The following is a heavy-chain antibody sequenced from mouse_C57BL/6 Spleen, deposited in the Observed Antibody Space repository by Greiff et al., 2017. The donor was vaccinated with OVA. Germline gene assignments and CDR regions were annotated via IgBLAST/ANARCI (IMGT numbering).Heavy chain of an antibody. CDR2: ISDGGSYT. Sequence: EVQGVESGGGLVKPGGPLKLSCAASGFTFSSYAMSWVRQTPEKRLEWVATISDGGSYTYYPDNVKGRFTISRDNAKNNLYLQMSHLKSEDTAMYYCARGGYDYDRYFDVWGTGTTVTVSS. D-gene: IGHD2-4*01. J-gene: IGHJ1*03. V-gene: IGHV5-4*01. CDR1: GFTFSSYA. CDR3: ARGGYDYDRYFDV.